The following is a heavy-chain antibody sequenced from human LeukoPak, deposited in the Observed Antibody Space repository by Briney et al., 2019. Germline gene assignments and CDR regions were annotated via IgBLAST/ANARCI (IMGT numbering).Heavy chain of an antibody. J-gene: IGHJ6*02. Sequence: SVKVSCKVSGYTLTELSMHWVRQAPGKGLEWMGGFDPEDGETIYAQKFQGRVTMTEDTSTDTAYMELSSLRSEDTAVYYCATSSLVTLRRDYYYYYDMDVWGQGTTVTVSS. V-gene: IGHV1-24*01. CDR2: FDPEDGET. CDR3: ATSSLVTLRRDYYYYYDMDV. D-gene: IGHD3-9*01. CDR1: GYTLTELS.